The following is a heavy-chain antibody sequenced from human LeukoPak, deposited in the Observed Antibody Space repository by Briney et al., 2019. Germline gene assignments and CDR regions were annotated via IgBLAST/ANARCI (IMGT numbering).Heavy chain of an antibody. J-gene: IGHJ4*02. D-gene: IGHD2-21*01. CDR2: ISDGGSYR. CDR1: GFSFSRHW. CDR3: ASFGISWTSAY. Sequence: GGSLRLSCEASGFSFSRHWMHWIRQPPGKGLVWVARISDGGSYRSHVGSVEGRLTISRDNVRNILYLHMNDLRGEDTAVYYCASFGISWTSAYWGQGTLVTVSS. V-gene: IGHV3-74*01.